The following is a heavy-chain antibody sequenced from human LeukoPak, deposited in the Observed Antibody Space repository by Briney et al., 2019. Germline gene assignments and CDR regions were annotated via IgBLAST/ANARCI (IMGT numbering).Heavy chain of an antibody. CDR1: GFTFSDYY. Sequence: GGSLRLSCAVSGFTFSDYYMSWIRQAPGKGLEWISCISSFSTGYTNYADSVKGRFTISRDNSKNTLYLQMNSLRAEDTAVYYCARDRFGELLNWGQGTLVTVSS. CDR2: ISSFSTGYT. D-gene: IGHD3-10*01. V-gene: IGHV3-11*06. CDR3: ARDRFGELLN. J-gene: IGHJ4*02.